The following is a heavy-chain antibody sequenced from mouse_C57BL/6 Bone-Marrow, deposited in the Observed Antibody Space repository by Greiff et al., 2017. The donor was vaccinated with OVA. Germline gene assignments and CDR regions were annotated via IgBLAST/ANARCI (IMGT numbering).Heavy chain of an antibody. CDR1: GYAFSSSW. J-gene: IGHJ2*01. V-gene: IGHV1-82*01. CDR3: ARWGTTVYLDY. CDR2: IYPGDGDT. Sequence: QVQLQQSGPELVKPGASVKISCKASGYAFSSSWMNWVKQRPGKGLEWIGRIYPGDGDTNYNGKFKGKATLTADKSSSTAYMQLSSLTSEDSAVYFCARWGTTVYLDYWGQGTTLTVSS. D-gene: IGHD1-1*01.